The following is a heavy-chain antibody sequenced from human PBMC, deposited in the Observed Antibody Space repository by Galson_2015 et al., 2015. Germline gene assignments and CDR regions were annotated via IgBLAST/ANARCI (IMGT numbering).Heavy chain of an antibody. Sequence: QSGAEVKKPGESLKISCKGSGYSFTSYWISWVRQMPGKGLEWMGRIDPSDSYTNYSPSFQGHVTISADKSISTAYLQWSSLKASDTAMYYCATLVPTYYYDSSGYYGGDYWGQGTLVTVSS. CDR1: GYSFTSYW. V-gene: IGHV5-10-1*01. CDR2: IDPSDSYT. CDR3: ATLVPTYYYDSSGYYGGDY. J-gene: IGHJ4*02. D-gene: IGHD3-22*01.